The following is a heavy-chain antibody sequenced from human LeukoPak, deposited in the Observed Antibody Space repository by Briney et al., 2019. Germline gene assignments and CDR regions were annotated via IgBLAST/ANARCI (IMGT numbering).Heavy chain of an antibody. CDR2: MNPNSGNT. CDR3: ARWRGKGINWYFDL. D-gene: IGHD2/OR15-2a*01. J-gene: IGHJ2*01. Sequence: GASVKVSCKASGYTFTSYDINWVRQATGQGLEWMGWMNPNSGNTGYAQKFQGRVTITRNTSISTAYMELSSLRSEDTAVYYCARWRGKGINWYFDLWGRGTLVTVSS. V-gene: IGHV1-8*03. CDR1: GYTFTSYD.